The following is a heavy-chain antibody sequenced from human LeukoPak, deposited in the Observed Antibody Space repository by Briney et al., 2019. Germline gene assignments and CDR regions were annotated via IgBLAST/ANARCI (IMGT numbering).Heavy chain of an antibody. Sequence: SETLSHIYSVSCGSLSSFLWSCLGHPPGRGLVWCGYLYYSGSTNYNPSLKSRVTISVDTSKNQFSLKLSSVTAADTAVYYCARGYDSSGYTLVALDYWGQGTLVTVSS. J-gene: IGHJ4*02. CDR1: CGSLSSFL. CDR3: ARGYDSSGYTLVALDY. D-gene: IGHD3-22*01. CDR2: LYYSGST. V-gene: IGHV4-59*01.